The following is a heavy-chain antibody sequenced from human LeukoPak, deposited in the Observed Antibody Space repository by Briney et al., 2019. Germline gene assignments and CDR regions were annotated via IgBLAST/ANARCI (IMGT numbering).Heavy chain of an antibody. CDR3: TTEHTLGKVGAIDY. V-gene: IGHV3-15*01. CDR1: GFTFSNAW. CDR2: IKSKADGGTT. D-gene: IGHD1-26*01. J-gene: IGHJ4*02. Sequence: GGSLRLSCAASGFTFSNAWMSWVRQAPGKGLEWVGRIKSKADGGTTDHAAPVKDRSTISRDDSKNTLYLQMNSLKTEDTAVYYCTTEHTLGKVGAIDYWGQGTLVTVSS.